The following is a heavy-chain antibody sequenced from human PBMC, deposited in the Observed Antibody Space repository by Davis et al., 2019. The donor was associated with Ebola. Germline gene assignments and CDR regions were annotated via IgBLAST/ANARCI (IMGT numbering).Heavy chain of an antibody. D-gene: IGHD6-19*01. CDR1: AGSTSSLSYY. V-gene: IGHV4-39*01. Sequence: MPSETLSPTCPLPAGSTSSLSYYWGWLRQPPGKGLEWIGRIYYSGSTYYNPSLKSRVTISVDTSKNQFSLTPSSVTAAETAVYYCARGWYWFDPWGQGTLVTVSS. CDR3: ARGWYWFDP. J-gene: IGHJ5*02. CDR2: IYYSGST.